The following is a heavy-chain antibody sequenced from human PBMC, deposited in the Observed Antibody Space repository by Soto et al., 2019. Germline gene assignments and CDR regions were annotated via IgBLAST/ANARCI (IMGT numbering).Heavy chain of an antibody. D-gene: IGHD6-13*01. J-gene: IGHJ4*02. Sequence: SVKVSCKASGGTFSSYTISWVRQAPGQGLEWMGRIIPILGIANYAQKFQGRVTITADKSTSTAYMELSSLRSEDTAVYYCARVSPIAAAGPAFDCWGQGTVVTVYS. CDR1: GGTFSSYT. V-gene: IGHV1-69*02. CDR2: IIPILGIA. CDR3: ARVSPIAAAGPAFDC.